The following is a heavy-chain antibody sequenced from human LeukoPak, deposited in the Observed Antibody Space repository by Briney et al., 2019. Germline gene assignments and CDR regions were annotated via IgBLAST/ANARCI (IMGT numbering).Heavy chain of an antibody. V-gene: IGHV4-4*07. Sequence: PSETLSLTCTVSGGSISSYYWSWIRQPAGKGLEWIGRIYTSGSTNYDPSLKSRVTMSVDTSKNQFSLKLSSVTAADTAVYYCARDGTGIAAAGTNYYYYMDVWGKGTTVTVSS. CDR1: GGSISSYY. D-gene: IGHD6-13*01. CDR3: ARDGTGIAAAGTNYYYYMDV. J-gene: IGHJ6*03. CDR2: IYTSGST.